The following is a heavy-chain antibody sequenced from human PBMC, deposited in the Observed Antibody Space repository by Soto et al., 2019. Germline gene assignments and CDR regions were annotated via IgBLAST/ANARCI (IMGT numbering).Heavy chain of an antibody. CDR1: GGSFSGYY. CDR3: ARGRYYYDSSGMLNYYYGMDV. V-gene: IGHV4-34*01. Sequence: PSETLSLTCAVYGGSFSGYYWSWIRQPPGKGLEWIGEINHSGSTNYNPSLKSRVTISVDTSKNQFSLKLSSVTAADTAVYYCARGRYYYDSSGMLNYYYGMDVWGQGTTVTVSS. D-gene: IGHD3-22*01. CDR2: INHSGST. J-gene: IGHJ6*02.